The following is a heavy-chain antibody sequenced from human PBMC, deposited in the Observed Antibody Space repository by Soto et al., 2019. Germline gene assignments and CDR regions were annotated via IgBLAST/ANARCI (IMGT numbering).Heavy chain of an antibody. CDR1: GGSFSGYY. J-gene: IGHJ4*02. CDR2: INHSGST. CDR3: ARSSPHDYGDPGDFDY. V-gene: IGHV4-34*01. D-gene: IGHD4-17*01. Sequence: SETLSLTCAVYGGSFSGYYWSWIRQPPGKGLEWIGEINHSGSTNYNPSLKSRVTISVDTSKNQFSLKLSSVTAADTAVYYCARSSPHDYGDPGDFDYWGQGTLVTVPS.